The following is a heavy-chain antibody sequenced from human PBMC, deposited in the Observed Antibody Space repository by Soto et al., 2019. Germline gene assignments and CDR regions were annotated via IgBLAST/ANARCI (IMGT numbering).Heavy chain of an antibody. CDR3: ARGNHRWLQLWYFDL. CDR2: IIPIFGTA. Sequence: QVQLVQSGAEVKKPGSSVTVSCKASGGTFSSYTISWVRQAPGQGLEWMGGIIPIFGTANYAQKFQGRVTIHADESTSTAYMELRSLRSEDTAVYYCARGNHRWLQLWYFDLWGRGTLVTVSS. CDR1: GGTFSSYT. D-gene: IGHD5-12*01. V-gene: IGHV1-69*12. J-gene: IGHJ2*01.